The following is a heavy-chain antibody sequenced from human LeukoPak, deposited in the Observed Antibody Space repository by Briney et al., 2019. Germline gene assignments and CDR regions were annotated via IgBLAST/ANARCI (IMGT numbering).Heavy chain of an antibody. CDR3: ATGHIVATNYGMDV. CDR1: GYTFTSFD. V-gene: IGHV1-8*01. CDR2: MNPNSGNT. Sequence: ASVKVSCKASGYTFTSFDINWVRQATGQGLEWMGWMNPNSGNTGYAQKFQGRVTMTRNISISTAYMELSSLRSEDTAVYYCATGHIVATNYGMDVWGQGTTVTVSS. D-gene: IGHD5-12*01. J-gene: IGHJ6*02.